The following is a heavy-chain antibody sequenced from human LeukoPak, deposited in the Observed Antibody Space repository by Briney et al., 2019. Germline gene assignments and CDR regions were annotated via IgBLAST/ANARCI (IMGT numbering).Heavy chain of an antibody. Sequence: PSETLSLTCTVSGGSISSYYWSWIRQPPGKGLEWIGYIYYSGSTNYNPSLKSRVTISVDTSKNQFSLKLSSVTAADTAVYYCARTQYCSGGSCYLPYNWFDPWGKGTLVTVSS. CDR2: IYYSGST. J-gene: IGHJ5*02. V-gene: IGHV4-59*01. CDR1: GGSISSYY. CDR3: ARTQYCSGGSCYLPYNWFDP. D-gene: IGHD2-15*01.